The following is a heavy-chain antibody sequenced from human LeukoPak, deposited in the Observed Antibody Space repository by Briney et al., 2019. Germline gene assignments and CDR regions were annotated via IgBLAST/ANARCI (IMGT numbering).Heavy chain of an antibody. CDR2: INHSGST. V-gene: IGHV4-34*01. CDR3: ARQYSYYYDSSGYPYYFDY. CDR1: GGSPSGYY. J-gene: IGHJ4*02. D-gene: IGHD3-22*01. Sequence: SETLSLTCAVYGGSPSGYYWSWIRQPPGKGLEWIGEINHSGSTNYNPSLKSRVTISVDTSKNQFSLKLSSVTAADTAVHYCARQYSYYYDSSGYPYYFDYWGQGTLVTVSS.